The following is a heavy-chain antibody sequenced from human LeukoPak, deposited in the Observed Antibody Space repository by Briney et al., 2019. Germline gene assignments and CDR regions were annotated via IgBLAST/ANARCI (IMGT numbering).Heavy chain of an antibody. D-gene: IGHD2-2*01. CDR3: ARDIVVVPAAETNLDY. Sequence: GGSLRLSCAASGFTFSSYSMNWVRQAPGMGLEWVSSISSSSSYIYYADSVKGRFTISRDNAKNSLYLQMNSLRAEDTAVYYCARDIVVVPAAETNLDYWGQGTLVTVSS. CDR2: ISSSSSYI. V-gene: IGHV3-21*01. CDR1: GFTFSSYS. J-gene: IGHJ4*02.